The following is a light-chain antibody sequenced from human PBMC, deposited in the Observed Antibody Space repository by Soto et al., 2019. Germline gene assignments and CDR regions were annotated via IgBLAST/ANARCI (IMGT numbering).Light chain of an antibody. J-gene: IGLJ2*01. Sequence: QSALTQPPSASGSPGQSVTISCAGTGSDIAVYDFVSWYQQHPDKAPKLIIYEVYKRPPGVPDRFSASKSGNTASLTVSGLQAEDEADYYCSSFAGDNTLVFGGGTKLTVL. V-gene: IGLV2-8*01. CDR3: SSFAGDNTLV. CDR2: EVY. CDR1: GSDIAVYDF.